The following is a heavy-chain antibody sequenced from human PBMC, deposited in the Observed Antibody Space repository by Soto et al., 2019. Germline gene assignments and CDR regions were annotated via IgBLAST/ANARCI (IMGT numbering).Heavy chain of an antibody. V-gene: IGHV4-39*01. J-gene: IGHJ6*02. CDR1: GDSISSSSYY. D-gene: IGHD2-15*01. Sequence: SETLSLTCTVSGDSISSSSYYWDWIRQPPGKGLEWIGSIYYSGSTYYNPSLKSRVTISVDTSKNQFSLKLSSVTAADTAVYYCARHLTYCSAGSCYSDFPYYGMDVWGQGTTVTVSS. CDR2: IYYSGST. CDR3: ARHLTYCSAGSCYSDFPYYGMDV.